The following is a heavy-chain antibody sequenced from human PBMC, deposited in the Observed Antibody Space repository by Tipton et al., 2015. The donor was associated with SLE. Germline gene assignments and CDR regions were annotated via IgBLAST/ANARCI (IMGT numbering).Heavy chain of an antibody. CDR3: ARVPLRQRQTGYWYFDL. D-gene: IGHD7-27*01. Sequence: TLSLTCAVYGGSFSGYYWTWIRQPPGKGLEWIGEINHSGNTNFNSSLKSRVTISVDTSRNQFSLKLASVTAADTAVYFCARVPLRQRQTGYWYFDLWGRGTLVTVSS. CDR1: GGSFSGYY. J-gene: IGHJ2*01. CDR2: INHSGNT. V-gene: IGHV4-34*01.